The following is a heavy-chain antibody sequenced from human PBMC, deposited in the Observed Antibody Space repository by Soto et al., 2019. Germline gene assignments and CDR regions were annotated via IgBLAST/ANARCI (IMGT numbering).Heavy chain of an antibody. CDR2: ISGSGGST. D-gene: IGHD6-6*01. CDR3: AGSIAAREYYFDY. V-gene: IGHV3-23*01. Sequence: EVQLLESGGGLVQPGGSLRLSCAASGFTFSSYAMSWVRQAPGKGLEWVSAISGSGGSTYYADSVKGRFTISRDNSKNTLYRQMNSLRAEDTAVYYCAGSIAAREYYFDYWGQGTLVTVSS. J-gene: IGHJ4*02. CDR1: GFTFSSYA.